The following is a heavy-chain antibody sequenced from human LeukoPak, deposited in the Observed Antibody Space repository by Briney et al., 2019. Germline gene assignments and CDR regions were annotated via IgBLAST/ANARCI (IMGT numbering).Heavy chain of an antibody. CDR2: ISSSRSYI. CDR3: ARDLETYYYDSSGYRSYGMDV. D-gene: IGHD3-22*01. CDR1: GFTFSSYS. V-gene: IGHV3-21*01. Sequence: GGSLRLSCAASGFTFSSYSMNWVRQAPGKGLEWVSSISSSRSYIYYADSVKGRFTISRDNAKNSLYLQMNSLRAEDTAVYYCARDLETYYYDSSGYRSYGMDVWGQGTTVTVSS. J-gene: IGHJ6*02.